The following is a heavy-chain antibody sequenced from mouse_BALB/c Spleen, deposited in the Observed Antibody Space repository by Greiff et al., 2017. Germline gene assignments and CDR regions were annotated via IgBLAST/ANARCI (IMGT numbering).Heavy chain of an antibody. Sequence: EVQGVESGGGLVQPGGSRKLSCAASGFTFSSFGMHWVRQAPEKGLEWVAYISSGSSTIYYADTVKGRFTISRDNPKNTLFLQMTSLRSEDTAMYYCARWRITTVVAKDYYAMDYWGQGTSVTVSS. CDR3: ARWRITTVVAKDYYAMDY. V-gene: IGHV5-17*02. CDR1: GFTFSSFG. D-gene: IGHD1-1*01. J-gene: IGHJ4*01. CDR2: ISSGSSTI.